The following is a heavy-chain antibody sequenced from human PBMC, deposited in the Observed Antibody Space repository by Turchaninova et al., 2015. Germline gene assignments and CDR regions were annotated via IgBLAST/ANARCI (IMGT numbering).Heavy chain of an antibody. V-gene: IGHV4-38-2*01. CDR3: ARPYSGIYYHFDY. Sequence: QVQLQESGPGLVKPSETLSLTCAVSGYSITSGYYCTWIRQPPGRGLEWIGSIYPSGCTYYNPSLKSRVTISVDTSKTQFSLKLTAVTAADTAVYYCARPYSGIYYHFDYWGQGTLVTVSS. J-gene: IGHJ4*02. CDR1: GYSITSGYY. D-gene: IGHD1-26*01. CDR2: IYPSGCT.